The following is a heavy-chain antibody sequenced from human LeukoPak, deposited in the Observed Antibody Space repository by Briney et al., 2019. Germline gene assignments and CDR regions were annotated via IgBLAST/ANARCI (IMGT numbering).Heavy chain of an antibody. CDR1: GFTVSSYG. CDR2: IRYDGSNK. J-gene: IGHJ4*02. CDR3: AKAGGTYDFWSGLGY. Sequence: GGSLRLSCAASGFTVSSYGMHWVRQAPGKGLEWVAFIRYDGSNKYYADSVKGRFTTSRDNSKNTLYLQMNSLRAEDTAVYYCAKAGGTYDFWSGLGYWGQGTLVTVSS. D-gene: IGHD3-3*01. V-gene: IGHV3-30*02.